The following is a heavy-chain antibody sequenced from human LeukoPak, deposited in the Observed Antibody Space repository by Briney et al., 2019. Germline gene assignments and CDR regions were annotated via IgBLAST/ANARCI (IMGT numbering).Heavy chain of an antibody. D-gene: IGHD3-22*01. CDR2: VNTNTGNP. V-gene: IGHV7-4-1*02. J-gene: IGHJ3*02. Sequence: ASVKVSCKASGYTFTSYAMNWVRQAPGQGLEWMGWVNTNTGNPTYAQGFTGRFVFSLDTSVSTAYLQISSLKAEDTAVYYCALSGYDSSGSDAFDIWGQGTMVTVSS. CDR3: ALSGYDSSGSDAFDI. CDR1: GYTFTSYA.